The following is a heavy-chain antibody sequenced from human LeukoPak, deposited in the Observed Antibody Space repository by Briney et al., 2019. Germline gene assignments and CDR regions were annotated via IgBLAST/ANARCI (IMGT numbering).Heavy chain of an antibody. Sequence: GGSLRLSSTGSGFNFSTFRLNGVRQAPGKGLGGVSYISSGSNNIYYADSVKGRFTISRDNARNSLYLQMNSLRAEDTAVYYCASSLTTHYYYMDVWGKGTTVTVSS. J-gene: IGHJ6*03. V-gene: IGHV3-48*01. CDR1: GFNFSTFR. D-gene: IGHD4-11*01. CDR3: ASSLTTHYYYMDV. CDR2: ISSGSNNI.